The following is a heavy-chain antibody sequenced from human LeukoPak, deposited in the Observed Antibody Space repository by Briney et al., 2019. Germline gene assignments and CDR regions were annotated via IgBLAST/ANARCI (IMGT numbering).Heavy chain of an antibody. D-gene: IGHD2-2*03. V-gene: IGHV1-2*02. J-gene: IGHJ4*02. CDR3: ATGYCSSTNCRIDY. CDR2: INPNTGGT. CDR1: GYTFTNFY. Sequence: ASVKVSCRTSGYTFTNFYMHWVRQAPGQGLEWMGWINPNTGGTNYAQKLQGRVTMTTDTSTSTAYMELRSLRSDDTAVYYCATGYCSSTNCRIDYWGQGTLVSVSS.